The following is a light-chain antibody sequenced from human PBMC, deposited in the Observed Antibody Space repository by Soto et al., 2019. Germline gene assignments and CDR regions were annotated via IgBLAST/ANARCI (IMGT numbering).Light chain of an antibody. CDR3: EAWDDSLSGFVV. CDR2: RNN. J-gene: IGLJ2*01. CDR1: SSNIGSNY. V-gene: IGLV1-47*01. Sequence: QSVLTQPPSASGTPGQRVTISCSGSSSNIGSNYVYWYQQLPGTAPKLLIYRNNQRPSGVPDRFSGSKSGTSASLAISGLRSEDEADYYCEAWDDSLSGFVVLGGVTKHTLL.